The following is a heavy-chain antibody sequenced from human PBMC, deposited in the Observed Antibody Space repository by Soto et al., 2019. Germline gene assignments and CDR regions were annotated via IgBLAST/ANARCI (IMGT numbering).Heavy chain of an antibody. Sequence: PGESLKISCKGSGYSFTSYWISWGRQMPGKGLEWMGRIDPSDSYTNYSPSFQGHVTISADKSISTAYLQWSSLKASDTAMYYCAIHSGYDPEDYYYGMDVWGQGTTVTVSS. D-gene: IGHD5-12*01. V-gene: IGHV5-10-1*01. J-gene: IGHJ6*02. CDR2: IDPSDSYT. CDR1: GYSFTSYW. CDR3: AIHSGYDPEDYYYGMDV.